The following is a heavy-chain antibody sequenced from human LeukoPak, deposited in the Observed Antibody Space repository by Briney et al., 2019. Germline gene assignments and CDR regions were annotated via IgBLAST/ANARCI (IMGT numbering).Heavy chain of an antibody. CDR3: ARWLPRWLRQGGYFDY. CDR2: IIPIFGTA. V-gene: IGHV1-69*13. Sequence: SVKVSCKASGGTFSSYAISWVRQAPGQGLEWMGGIIPIFGTANYAQKFQGRVTITADESTSTAYMELSSLRSEDTAVYYCARWLPRWLRQGGYFDYWGQGTLVTVSS. D-gene: IGHD5-12*01. J-gene: IGHJ4*02. CDR1: GGTFSSYA.